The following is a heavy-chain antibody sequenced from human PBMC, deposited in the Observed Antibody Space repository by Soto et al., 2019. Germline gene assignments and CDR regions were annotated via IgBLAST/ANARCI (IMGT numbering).Heavy chain of an antibody. J-gene: IGHJ6*03. CDR3: ARAFPGIEARYYYFMDV. D-gene: IGHD6-6*01. V-gene: IGHV4-39*01. CDR2: MYHGGST. CDR1: GGSISSGFYY. Sequence: PSETLSLTCTVSGGSISSGFYYWGWIRQPPGKGLEWIGSMYHGGSTYYNPSLKSRVTMSVDTSKNQFSLKLSSVTAADTAVYYCARAFPGIEARYYYFMDVWGKGTAVNVSS.